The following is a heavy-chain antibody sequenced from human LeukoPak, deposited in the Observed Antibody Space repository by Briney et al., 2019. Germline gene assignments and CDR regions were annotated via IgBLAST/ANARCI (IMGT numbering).Heavy chain of an antibody. J-gene: IGHJ4*02. CDR1: GGSISSSAYS. CDR2: IYDSGNT. Sequence: SETLSLTCTVSGGSISSSAYSWGWIRQPPGKGLDWIGNIYDSGNTYYNPSLKSRVTISVDTSKNQCSLKLNSVTAADTAVYYCARQYGPGYSSTWYFDYWGLGTLVTVSS. V-gene: IGHV4-39*01. D-gene: IGHD6-13*01. CDR3: ARQYGPGYSSTWYFDY.